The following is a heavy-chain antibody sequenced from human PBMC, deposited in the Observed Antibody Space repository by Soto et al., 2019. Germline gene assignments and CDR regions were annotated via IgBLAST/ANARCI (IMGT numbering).Heavy chain of an antibody. CDR1: GYTFTGYY. CDR3: ATDTTAAASAFGI. Sequence: GASVKVSCKASGYTFTGYYMHWVRQAPGKGLEWMGGFDPKGGETNYAQKFQGRVTMTEDTSTDTAYMELSSLRSEDTAVYYCATDTTAAASAFGIWGQGTMVTVSS. D-gene: IGHD6-13*01. CDR2: FDPKGGET. J-gene: IGHJ3*02. V-gene: IGHV1-24*01.